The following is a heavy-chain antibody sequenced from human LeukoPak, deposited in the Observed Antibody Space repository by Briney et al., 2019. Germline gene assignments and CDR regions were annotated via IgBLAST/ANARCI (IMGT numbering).Heavy chain of an antibody. CDR1: GFTFSSYS. CDR2: ISSSSSYI. J-gene: IGHJ4*02. V-gene: IGHV3-21*01. D-gene: IGHD2-15*01. Sequence: GSLRLSCAASGFTFSSYSMNWVRQAPGKGLEWVSSISSSSSYIYYADSVKGRFTISRDNAKNSLYLQMNSLRAEDTAVYYCARDLCSGGSCRLDYWGQGTLVTVSS. CDR3: ARDLCSGGSCRLDY.